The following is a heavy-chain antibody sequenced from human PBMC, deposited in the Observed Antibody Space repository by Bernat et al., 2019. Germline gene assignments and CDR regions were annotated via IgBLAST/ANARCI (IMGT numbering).Heavy chain of an antibody. J-gene: IGHJ3*02. Sequence: QVQLVQSGAEVKKPGSSVKVSCKASGGTFSSYAISWVRQAPGQGLEWMGGIIPIFGTANYAQKFQGRVTITADESTSTAYMELSSLRSEDTAVYYCATTRGGYSRGWYDAFDIWGQGTMVTVSS. V-gene: IGHV1-69*01. CDR1: GGTFSSYA. CDR2: IIPIFGTA. D-gene: IGHD6-19*01. CDR3: ATTRGGYSRGWYDAFDI.